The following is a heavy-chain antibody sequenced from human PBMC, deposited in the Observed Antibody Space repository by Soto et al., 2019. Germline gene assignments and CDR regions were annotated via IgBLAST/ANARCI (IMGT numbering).Heavy chain of an antibody. CDR2: ISGSGGST. CDR3: AKDRKYYDILTGYYRPPQPYYFDY. CDR1: GFTFSSYA. Sequence: EVQLLESGGGLVQPGGSLRLSCAASGFTFSSYAMSWVRQAPGKGLEWVSAISGSGGSTYYEDSVKGRFTISTDNSKNTLYLQMNSLRDEDTAVYYCAKDRKYYDILTGYYRPPQPYYFDYWGQGTLVTVSS. J-gene: IGHJ4*02. D-gene: IGHD3-9*01. V-gene: IGHV3-23*01.